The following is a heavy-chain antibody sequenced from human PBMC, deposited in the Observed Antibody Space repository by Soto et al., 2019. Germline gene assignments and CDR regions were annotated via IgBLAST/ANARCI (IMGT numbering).Heavy chain of an antibody. Sequence: GASVKVSCKASGYPFTFYGISWLRQAPGQGLEWMGWTSPKNGVTNYARKFQGRLSLTTDTSTSTAYMVLRSLRSDDSAMYYCATYGSGTYFDFWGPGTLVTVSS. CDR2: TSPKNGVT. V-gene: IGHV1-18*01. D-gene: IGHD3-10*01. CDR1: GYPFTFYG. CDR3: ATYGSGTYFDF. J-gene: IGHJ4*02.